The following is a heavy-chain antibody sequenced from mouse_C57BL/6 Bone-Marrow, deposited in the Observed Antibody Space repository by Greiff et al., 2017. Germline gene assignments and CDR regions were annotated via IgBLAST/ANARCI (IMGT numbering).Heavy chain of an antibody. J-gene: IGHJ3*01. Sequence: VQLKESGPELVKPGASVKISCKASGYSFTGYYMNWVKQSPEKSLEWIGEINPSTGGTTYNQKFKAKATLTVDKSSSTAYMQLKSLTSEDSAVYYCESPYGSSYGGFAYWGQGTLVTVSA. CDR2: INPSTGGT. V-gene: IGHV1-42*01. D-gene: IGHD1-1*01. CDR1: GYSFTGYY. CDR3: ESPYGSSYGGFAY.